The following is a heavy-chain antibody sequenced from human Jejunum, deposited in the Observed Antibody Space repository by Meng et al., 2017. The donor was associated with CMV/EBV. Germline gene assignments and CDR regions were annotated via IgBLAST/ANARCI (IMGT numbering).Heavy chain of an antibody. V-gene: IGHV3-23*01. D-gene: IGHD3-10*01. Sequence: YDMSWVRQAPGKGLEWVSTISDTAGDTFYADPVKGRFTISRDNSKRTLYLQMNSLRAEDTAIYYCTRGLGSGDYRGVSDYWGHGALVTVS. CDR1: YD. J-gene: IGHJ4*01. CDR3: TRGLGSGDYRGVSDY. CDR2: ISDTAGDT.